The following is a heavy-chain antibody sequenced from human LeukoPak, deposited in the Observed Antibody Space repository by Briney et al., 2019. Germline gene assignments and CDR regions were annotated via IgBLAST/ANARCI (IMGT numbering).Heavy chain of an antibody. V-gene: IGHV3-30*02. CDR2: IRYDGSNK. CDR3: AKTMVRGVIISRWSTYYMDV. J-gene: IGHJ6*03. CDR1: GFTFSSYG. Sequence: GGSLRLSCAASGFTFSSYGMHWVRQAPGKGLEWVAFIRYDGSNKYYADSVKGRFTISRDNSKNTLYLQMNSLRAEDTAVYYCAKTMVRGVIISRWSTYYMDVWGKGTTVTVSS. D-gene: IGHD3-10*01.